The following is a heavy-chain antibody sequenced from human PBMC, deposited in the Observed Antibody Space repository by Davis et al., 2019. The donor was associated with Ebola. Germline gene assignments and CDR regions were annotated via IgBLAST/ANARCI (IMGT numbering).Heavy chain of an antibody. J-gene: IGHJ4*02. CDR3: AKDIQGGTSYFDY. V-gene: IGHV3-23*01. D-gene: IGHD3-16*01. Sequence: DYGDSVRGRFTISRDNSKNTLHLQMNSLRAEDTAVYYCAKDIQGGTSYFDYWGQGTLVTVSS.